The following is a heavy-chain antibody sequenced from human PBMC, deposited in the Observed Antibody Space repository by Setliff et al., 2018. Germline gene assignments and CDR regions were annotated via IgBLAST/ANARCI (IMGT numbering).Heavy chain of an antibody. CDR2: ISWDGGST. Sequence: PGGSLRLSCAASGFTFDDYAMHWVRQAPGKGLEWVSLISWDGGSTYYADSVKGRFTISRDNSKNSLYLQMNSLRAEDTALYYCAKGYCSSTSCYSNYYGMDVWGQGTTVTVSS. D-gene: IGHD2-2*01. CDR1: GFTFDDYA. V-gene: IGHV3-43D*03. CDR3: AKGYCSSTSCYSNYYGMDV. J-gene: IGHJ6*02.